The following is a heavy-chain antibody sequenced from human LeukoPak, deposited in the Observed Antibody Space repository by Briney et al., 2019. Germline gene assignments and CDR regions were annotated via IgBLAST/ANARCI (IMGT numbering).Heavy chain of an antibody. D-gene: IGHD1-26*01. V-gene: IGHV1-46*01. CDR2: INPSGGST. J-gene: IGHJ4*02. CDR1: GYTFTSYY. Sequence: ASVKVSCKASGYTFTSYYMHWVRQAPGQGLEWMGIINPSGGSTSYAQKFQGRVTMTRDTSTCSVYMELSSLRSEDTAVYYCARVVGATINFDYWGQGTLVTVSS. CDR3: ARVVGATINFDY.